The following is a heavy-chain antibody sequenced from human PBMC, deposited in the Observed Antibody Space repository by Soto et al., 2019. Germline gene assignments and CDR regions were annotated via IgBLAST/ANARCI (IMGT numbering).Heavy chain of an antibody. J-gene: IGHJ3*02. Sequence: GESLKISCAASGFTFSSYWMSWVRQAPGKGLEWVANIKQDGSEKYYVDSVKGRFTISRDNAKNSLYLQMNSLRAEDTAVYYCARKISKRGPDKLGGAFDIWGQGTMVTVSS. CDR3: ARKISKRGPDKLGGAFDI. D-gene: IGHD7-27*01. V-gene: IGHV3-7*03. CDR1: GFTFSSYW. CDR2: IKQDGSEK.